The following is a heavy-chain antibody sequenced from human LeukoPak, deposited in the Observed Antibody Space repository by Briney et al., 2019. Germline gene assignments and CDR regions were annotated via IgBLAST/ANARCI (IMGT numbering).Heavy chain of an antibody. CDR1: GGSISSYY. CDR3: ARAVGSGSFQTYYYYMDV. J-gene: IGHJ6*03. Sequence: SETLSLTCTVSGGSISSYYWSWIRQPPGKGLEWMGYVYYSGSTNYNPSLKSRVTILIDTSKNQFSLKLSSVTGADTAVYYCARAVGSGSFQTYYYYMDVWGKGTTVTISS. D-gene: IGHD3-10*01. V-gene: IGHV4-59*12. CDR2: VYYSGST.